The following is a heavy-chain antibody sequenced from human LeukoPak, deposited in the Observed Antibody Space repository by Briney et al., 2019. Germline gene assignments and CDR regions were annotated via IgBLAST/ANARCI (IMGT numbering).Heavy chain of an antibody. CDR2: VSTDGSST. CDR3: TRGASGSYHMVDH. CDR1: GFTFSSYW. D-gene: IGHD3-10*01. J-gene: IGHJ4*02. Sequence: GGSLRLSCAASGFTFSSYWMHWVRQAPGKGLVWVSRVSTDGSSTTYADSVKGRCTISRDNAENTLYLQMNSLRDEDTAVYYCTRGASGSYHMVDHWGQGTLVTVSS. V-gene: IGHV3-74*01.